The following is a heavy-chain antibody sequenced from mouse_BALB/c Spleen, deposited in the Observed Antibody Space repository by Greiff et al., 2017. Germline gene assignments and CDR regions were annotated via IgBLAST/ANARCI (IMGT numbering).Heavy chain of an antibody. CDR1: GFAFSSYD. Sequence: DVKLVESGGGLVKPGGSLKLSCAASGFAFSSYDMSWVRQTPEKRLEWVAYISSGGGSTYYPDTVKGRFTISRDNAKNTLYLQMSSLKSEDSAMYYCARHVGNPFDYWGQGTTLTVSS. V-gene: IGHV5-12-1*01. CDR2: ISSGGGST. D-gene: IGHD2-1*01. J-gene: IGHJ2*01. CDR3: ARHVGNPFDY.